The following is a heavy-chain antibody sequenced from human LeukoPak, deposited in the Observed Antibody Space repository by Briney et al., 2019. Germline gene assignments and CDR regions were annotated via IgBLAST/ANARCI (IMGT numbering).Heavy chain of an antibody. Sequence: RRSLRLSCVASGFTFSTSWMNWVRQAPGKWLEWVDTIKNDGSEKNYEDSVKGRFTISRDNAKNSLYLQMSGLRAEDTAVYFCATADWFSFDFWGQGTLVTVS. CDR3: ATADWFSFDF. V-gene: IGHV3-7*04. D-gene: IGHD3-9*01. CDR1: GFTFSTSW. J-gene: IGHJ4*02. CDR2: IKNDGSEK.